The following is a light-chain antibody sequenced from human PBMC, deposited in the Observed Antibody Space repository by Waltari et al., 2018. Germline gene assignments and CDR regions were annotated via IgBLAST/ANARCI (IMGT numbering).Light chain of an antibody. CDR3: SSYSSISTLV. J-gene: IGLJ2*01. Sequence: QSALTQPASVSGSPGQSITIPCTGTSSDLGGFNYVSWYQQHPGEAPKLMIYDVTQRPSGVSNRFSGSKSGSTASLTISGLQAGDEAHYYCSSYSSISTLVFGGGTKLSVL. CDR1: SSDLGGFNY. CDR2: DVT. V-gene: IGLV2-14*03.